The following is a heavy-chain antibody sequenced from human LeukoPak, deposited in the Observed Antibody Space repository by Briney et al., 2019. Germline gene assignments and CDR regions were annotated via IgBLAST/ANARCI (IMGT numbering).Heavy chain of an antibody. J-gene: IGHJ4*02. V-gene: IGHV1-69*06. CDR1: GGTFSSYA. D-gene: IGHD3-10*01. Sequence: ASVKFSCKASGGTFSSYAISWVRQAPGQGLEWMGGIIPIFGTANYAQKFQGRVTITADKSTSTAYMELSSLRSEDTAVYYCARDPTYYGSGSSHPDYWGQGTVVTVSS. CDR2: IIPIFGTA. CDR3: ARDPTYYGSGSSHPDY.